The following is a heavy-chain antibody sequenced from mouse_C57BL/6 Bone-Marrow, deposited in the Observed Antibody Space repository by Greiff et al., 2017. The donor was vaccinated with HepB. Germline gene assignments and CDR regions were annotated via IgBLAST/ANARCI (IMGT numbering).Heavy chain of an antibody. CDR1: GFTFSDYG. CDR2: ISSGSSTI. D-gene: IGHD2-5*01. V-gene: IGHV5-17*01. Sequence: EVKLVESGGGLVKPGGSLKLSCAASGFTFSDYGMPWVRQAPEKGLEWVAYISSGSSTIYYADTVKGRFTISRANAKNTLFLQRTSLRSENTAMYYVAGPGSNYDGAGYWGQGTTLTVSS. J-gene: IGHJ2*01. CDR3: AGPGSNYDGAGY.